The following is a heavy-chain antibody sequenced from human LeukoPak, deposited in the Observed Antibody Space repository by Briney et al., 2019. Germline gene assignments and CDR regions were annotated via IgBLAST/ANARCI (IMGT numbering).Heavy chain of an antibody. CDR1: GGTFSIYA. Sequence: GASVTVSFKASGGTFSIYAISWVRQAPGQGLEWMGRIITILGIANYAQKFQGRVTITADKSTSTAYMELSSLRSEDTAVYYCARAEVAGTSGWFDHWGQGTLVTVSP. CDR2: IITILGIA. V-gene: IGHV1-69*04. CDR3: ARAEVAGTSGWFDH. D-gene: IGHD6-19*01. J-gene: IGHJ5*02.